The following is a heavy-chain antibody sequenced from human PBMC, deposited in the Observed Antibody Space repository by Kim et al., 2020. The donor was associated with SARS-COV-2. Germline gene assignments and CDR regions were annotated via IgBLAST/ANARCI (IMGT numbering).Heavy chain of an antibody. CDR1: GFTFSSYA. D-gene: IGHD3-10*01. Sequence: GGSLRLSCAASGFTFSSYAMSWVRQAPGKGLEWVSAISGSGGSTYYADSVKGRFTISRDNSKNTQYLQMNSLRAEDTAVYYCAKDGPTPAGLLWFGELFYFDYWCQGTLVTVSS. V-gene: IGHV3-23*01. J-gene: IGHJ4*02. CDR3: AKDGPTPAGLLWFGELFYFDY. CDR2: ISGSGGST.